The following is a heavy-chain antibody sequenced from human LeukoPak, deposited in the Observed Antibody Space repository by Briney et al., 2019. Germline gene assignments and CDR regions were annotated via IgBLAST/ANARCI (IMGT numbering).Heavy chain of an antibody. V-gene: IGHV4-4*08. CDR1: GGSISSYY. J-gene: IGHJ3*02. CDR3: ASLDSSGYSAFDI. Sequence: PSETLSLTCTVSGGSISSYYWSWIRQPPGKGLEWIGRIYTSGSTNYNPSLKSRVTISVDTSKNQFSLKLSSVTAADTAVYYCASLDSSGYSAFDIWGQGTMVTVSS. D-gene: IGHD3-22*01. CDR2: IYTSGST.